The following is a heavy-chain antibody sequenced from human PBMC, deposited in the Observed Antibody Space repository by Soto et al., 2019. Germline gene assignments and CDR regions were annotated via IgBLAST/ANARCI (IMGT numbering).Heavy chain of an antibody. Sequence: QVQLVESGGGVVQPGRSLRLSCAASGFTFSSYGMHWVRQAPGKGLEWVAVIWYDGSNKYYADSVKGRFTISRDNSKNTLYLQMNGLRAEDTAVYYCARGRGYGVWYYYYGMDVWGQGTTVTVSS. V-gene: IGHV3-33*01. CDR1: GFTFSSYG. D-gene: IGHD5-18*01. CDR3: ARGRGYGVWYYYYGMDV. CDR2: IWYDGSNK. J-gene: IGHJ6*02.